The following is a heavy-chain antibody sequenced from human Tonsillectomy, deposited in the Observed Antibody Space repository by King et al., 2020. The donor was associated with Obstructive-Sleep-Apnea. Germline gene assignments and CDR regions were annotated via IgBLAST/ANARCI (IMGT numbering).Heavy chain of an antibody. D-gene: IGHD6-13*01. J-gene: IGHJ4*02. CDR1: GFSLSNAW. V-gene: IGHV3-15*01. CDR3: TTRIAAGGLYYFDY. CDR2: IKSKTDGGTT. Sequence: VQLVESGGGLVKPGGSLRLSCAASGFSLSNAWMSWVRQAPGKGLEWFGRIKSKTDGGTTDYAAPVKGRFTISRDDSKNTLYLQMNSLKTEDTAVYYCTTRIAAGGLYYFDYWGQGTLVTVSS.